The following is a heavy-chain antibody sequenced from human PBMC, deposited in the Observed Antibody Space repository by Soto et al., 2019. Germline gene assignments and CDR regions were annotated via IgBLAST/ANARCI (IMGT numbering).Heavy chain of an antibody. CDR1: GFTFSTSA. V-gene: IGHV3-23*01. CDR2: ISGSGAGT. J-gene: IGHJ6*02. Sequence: VGSLRLSCTASGFTFSTSAMSWVRQAPRRGLGWVSGISGSGAGTYYADSVKGRFTISRDNSKNTLYLQMSGLRAEDAAVYYCAKGPTVFGAVISFDYYYGMYVWGQGTPVTVSS. CDR3: AKGPTVFGAVISFDYYYGMYV. D-gene: IGHD3-3*01.